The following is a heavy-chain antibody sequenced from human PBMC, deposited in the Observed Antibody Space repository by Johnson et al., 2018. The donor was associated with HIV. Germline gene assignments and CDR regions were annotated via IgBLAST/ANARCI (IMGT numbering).Heavy chain of an antibody. CDR2: IKQDGSEQ. V-gene: IGHV3-7*05. CDR1: GFTFSNFW. J-gene: IGHJ3*01. CDR3: KISSSTGFEF. D-gene: IGHD6-6*01. Sequence: VQLVESGGGLVQPGGSLRLSCAASGFTFSNFWMSWVRPAPGKGLEWVANIKQDGSEQYYLASVKGRFTISRDNAKNSLYLQMNSLRAEDTAVYYCKISSSTGFEFWGQGTMVTVSS.